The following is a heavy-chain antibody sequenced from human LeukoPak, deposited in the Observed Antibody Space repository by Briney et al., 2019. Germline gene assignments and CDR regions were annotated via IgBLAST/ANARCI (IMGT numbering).Heavy chain of an antibody. D-gene: IGHD3-22*01. J-gene: IGHJ4*02. Sequence: GGSLRLSCAASGFTFSSHWMSWVRQAPGKWLEWVANIKQDGSEKYYVDSVKGRFTISRDNAKNSLYLQMNSLRAEDTAVYYCAQLTGYYDSSGYYTRYFDYWGQGTLVTVSS. CDR2: IKQDGSEK. V-gene: IGHV3-7*01. CDR3: AQLTGYYDSSGYYTRYFDY. CDR1: GFTFSSHW.